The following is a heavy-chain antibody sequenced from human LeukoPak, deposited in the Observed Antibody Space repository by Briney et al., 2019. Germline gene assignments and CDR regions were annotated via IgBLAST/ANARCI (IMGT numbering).Heavy chain of an antibody. J-gene: IGHJ6*02. CDR2: IYSGGST. CDR1: GFTVSSSY. Sequence: PGGSLRLSCAASGFTVSSSYMSWVRQAPGKGLEWVSVIYSGGSTYYADSVKGGFTISRDNSKNALYLQMNSLRAEDTAVYYCAREGLGSGSTYYYYGMDVWGQGTTVTVSS. CDR3: AREGLGSGSTYYYYGMDV. V-gene: IGHV3-66*01. D-gene: IGHD3-10*01.